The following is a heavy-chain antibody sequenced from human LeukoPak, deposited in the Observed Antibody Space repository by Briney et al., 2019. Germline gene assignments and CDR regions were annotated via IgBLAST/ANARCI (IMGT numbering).Heavy chain of an antibody. J-gene: IGHJ4*02. D-gene: IGHD6-19*01. Sequence: GGSLRLSCAASGFTFSSYSMNWVRQAPGKGLEWISHFSSGTSATNYADSVKGRFTISRDNAKNSLYLQMNSLRAEDTAVFYCARGQWPDYWGQGTLLIVSS. CDR2: FSSGTSAT. CDR3: ARGQWPDY. V-gene: IGHV3-21*05. CDR1: GFTFSSYS.